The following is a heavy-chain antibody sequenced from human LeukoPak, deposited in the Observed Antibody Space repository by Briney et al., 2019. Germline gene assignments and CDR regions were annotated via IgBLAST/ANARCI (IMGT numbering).Heavy chain of an antibody. CDR1: GYTFTTYD. J-gene: IGHJ5*02. CDR2: MHPNSGNT. CDR3: ARGPNKSDGGNSGSAWFDP. V-gene: IGHV1-8*01. Sequence: ASVKVSCKASGYTFTTYDINWVRQATGQGLEWMGWMHPNSGNTGYAQKFQGRVTMTRNTSISTAYMELSSLRSEDTAMYYCARGPNKSDGGNSGSAWFDPWGQGTLVTVSS. D-gene: IGHD4-23*01.